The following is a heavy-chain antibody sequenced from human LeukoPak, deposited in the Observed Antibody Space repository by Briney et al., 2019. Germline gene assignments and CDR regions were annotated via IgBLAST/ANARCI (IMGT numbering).Heavy chain of an antibody. CDR2: ISGSGGST. V-gene: IGHV3-23*01. CDR1: GFTFSNYA. D-gene: IGHD3-9*01. J-gene: IGHJ4*02. Sequence: GGSLRLSCAASGFTFSNYAMHWVRQAPGKGLEWVSAISGSGGSTYYADSVKGRFTISRDNSKNTLYLQMNSLRAEDTAVYYCAKAYDILTGYYLDYWGQGTLVTVSS. CDR3: AKAYDILTGYYLDY.